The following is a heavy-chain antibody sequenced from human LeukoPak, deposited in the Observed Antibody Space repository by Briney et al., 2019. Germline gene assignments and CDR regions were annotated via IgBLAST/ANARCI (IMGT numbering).Heavy chain of an antibody. CDR1: GFTFSSYS. CDR2: ISSNSSYI. D-gene: IGHD2-2*01. V-gene: IGHV3-21*01. Sequence: PGGSLRLSCTASGFTFSSYSMNWVRQAPWDGLEWVSSISSNSSYIYYADSVKGRFTISRDNAKNSLYLQMNSLRAEDTAVYYCARVHTLGYCSSTSCYEFDYWGQGTLVTVSS. CDR3: ARVHTLGYCSSTSCYEFDY. J-gene: IGHJ4*02.